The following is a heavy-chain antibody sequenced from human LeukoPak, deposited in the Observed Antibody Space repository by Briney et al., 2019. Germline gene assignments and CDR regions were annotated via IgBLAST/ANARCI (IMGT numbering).Heavy chain of an antibody. V-gene: IGHV1-18*01. Sequence: ASVKVSCKASGYTFTSYGISWVRQAPGQGLEWMGWISAYNGNTNYAQKLQGRVTMTTDTSTSTAYMELRSLRSDDTAVYYCAREGGGGGDWFGYGQSSDYWGQGTLVTVSS. CDR1: GYTFTSYG. J-gene: IGHJ4*02. CDR3: AREGGGGGDWFGYGQSSDY. D-gene: IGHD3/OR15-3a*01. CDR2: ISAYNGNT.